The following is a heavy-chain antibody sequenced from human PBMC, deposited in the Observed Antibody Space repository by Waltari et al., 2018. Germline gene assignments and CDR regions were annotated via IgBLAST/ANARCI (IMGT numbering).Heavy chain of an antibody. CDR3: VRGKKGFDY. CDR1: GFTFSDHY. Sequence: EVQLVESGGGLVQPGGSLRLSCVISGFTFSDHYMDWVRQTPGMGLEWVGRSTNKATSDTTIYAASVKGRFSVSRDDSKNSLYLQMDSLKTEDTAVYYCVRGKKGFDYWGQGALVIVSS. V-gene: IGHV3-72*01. J-gene: IGHJ4*02. CDR2: STNKATSDTT.